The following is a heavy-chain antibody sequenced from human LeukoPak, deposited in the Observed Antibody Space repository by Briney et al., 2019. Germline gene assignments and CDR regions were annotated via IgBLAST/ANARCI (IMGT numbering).Heavy chain of an antibody. CDR3: ARGRMMYTAMDTGGFDP. J-gene: IGHJ5*02. Sequence: SQTLSLTCAVYGGSFSGYDWSWIRQPPRKGLGWTGEINHSGSTNYNPSLKSRGTISVDTSNSQFSLKLSSVTAANTAVYYCARGRMMYTAMDTGGFDPWGQGTLVTVSS. V-gene: IGHV4-34*01. CDR2: INHSGST. CDR1: GGSFSGYD. D-gene: IGHD5-18*01.